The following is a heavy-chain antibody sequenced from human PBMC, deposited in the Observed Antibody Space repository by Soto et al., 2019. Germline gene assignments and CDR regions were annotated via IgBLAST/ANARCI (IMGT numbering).Heavy chain of an antibody. J-gene: IGHJ6*02. Sequence: ASVKVSCKASGYTFTSYAMHWVRQAPGQRLEWMGWINAGNGNTKYSQKFQGRVTMTRDTSTSTVYMELSSLRSEDTAVYYCARDPGYYYYGMDVWGQGTTVTVSS. CDR3: ARDPGYYYYGMDV. CDR2: INAGNGNT. V-gene: IGHV1-3*01. CDR1: GYTFTSYA.